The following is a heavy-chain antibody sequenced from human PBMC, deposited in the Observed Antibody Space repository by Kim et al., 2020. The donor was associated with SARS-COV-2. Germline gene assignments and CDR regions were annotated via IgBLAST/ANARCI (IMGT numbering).Heavy chain of an antibody. Sequence: YADAVKGRFTISKDNAKNSLYLQMNSLRAEDTAVYYCARGHSVGAPYCDYWGQGTLVTVSS. CDR3: ARGHSVGAPYCDY. J-gene: IGHJ4*02. D-gene: IGHD1-26*01. V-gene: IGHV3-21*01.